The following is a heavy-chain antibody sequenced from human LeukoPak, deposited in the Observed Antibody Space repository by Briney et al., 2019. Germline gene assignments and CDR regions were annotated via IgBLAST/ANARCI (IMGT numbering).Heavy chain of an antibody. J-gene: IGHJ5*02. V-gene: IGHV3-23*01. Sequence: GGSLRLSCAASGFTFSIFAMSWVRQAPGKGLEWVSTITGSGATYYADSVKGRFTISRDNSKNMLYLQMNGLRAEDTALYFCAKGRDSGWYAWFDPWGQGTLVTVSS. CDR3: AKGRDSGWYAWFDP. CDR1: GFTFSIFA. D-gene: IGHD6-19*01. CDR2: ITGSGAT.